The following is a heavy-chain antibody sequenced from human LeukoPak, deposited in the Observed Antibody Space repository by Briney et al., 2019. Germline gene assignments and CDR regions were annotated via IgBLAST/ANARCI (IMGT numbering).Heavy chain of an antibody. J-gene: IGHJ4*02. CDR1: GFTFSSYG. CDR2: IWYDGSNK. Sequence: GGSLRLSCAASGFTFSSYGMHWVRQAPGKGLEWVAVIWYDGSNKYYADSVKGRFTISRDNSKNTLYLQMNSLRAEDTAVYYCARELVGATSLYYFDYWGQGTLVTVSS. CDR3: ARELVGATSLYYFDY. D-gene: IGHD1-26*01. V-gene: IGHV3-33*01.